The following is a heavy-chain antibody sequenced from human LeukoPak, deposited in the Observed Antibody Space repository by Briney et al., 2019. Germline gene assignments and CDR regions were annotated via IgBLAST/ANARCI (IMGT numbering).Heavy chain of an antibody. V-gene: IGHV3-74*01. Sequence: GGSLRLSCAASGFTFSNYWMHWVRQAPGKGLVWVSRINSDGSITTYADSVKGRFTISRDNSKNTLYLQMNSLRAEDTAVYYCAKQYSYLYYFDYWGQGTLVTVSS. J-gene: IGHJ4*02. D-gene: IGHD5-18*01. CDR3: AKQYSYLYYFDY. CDR1: GFTFSNYW. CDR2: INSDGSIT.